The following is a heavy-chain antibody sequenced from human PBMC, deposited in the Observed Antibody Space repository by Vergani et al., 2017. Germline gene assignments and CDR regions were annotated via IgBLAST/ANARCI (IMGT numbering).Heavy chain of an antibody. CDR1: GYTFTSFG. V-gene: IGHV1-18*01. Sequence: QVQLVQSGAEVKKPGASVKVSCKASGYTFTSFGISWVRQAPGQGLEWMGWSSAYNGNTNYAQKLQGRVTMTTDTATSTAYMELRSLRSDDTAVYYCARDPYSGYVQNSDYYYMDVWGKGTTVTVSS. J-gene: IGHJ6*03. CDR3: ARDPYSGYVQNSDYYYMDV. CDR2: SSAYNGNT. D-gene: IGHD5-12*01.